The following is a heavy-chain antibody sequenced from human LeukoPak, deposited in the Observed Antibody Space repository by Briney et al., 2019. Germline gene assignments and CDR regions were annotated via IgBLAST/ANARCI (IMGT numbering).Heavy chain of an antibody. D-gene: IGHD5-12*01. CDR2: IVSNGGSK. J-gene: IGHJ4*02. V-gene: IGHV3-64D*06. CDR1: GFTFSSSA. Sequence: GGSLRLSCSASGFTFSSSAMHWVRQAPGKGLECVSAIVSNGGSKYYADSVKGRFTISRDNSKNTLYLQMSSLRAEDTAVYYCVKPSGYSGYGYFFDYWGQGTLVTVSS. CDR3: VKPSGYSGYGYFFDY.